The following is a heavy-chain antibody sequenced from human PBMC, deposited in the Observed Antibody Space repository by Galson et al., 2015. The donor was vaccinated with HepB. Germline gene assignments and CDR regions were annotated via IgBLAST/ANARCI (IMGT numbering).Heavy chain of an antibody. CDR3: ARGNHCSLSSCHSYFEYGLDV. Sequence: LSLTCTVYGGSFSGYYWNWIRQPPGKGLEWIGEIHHSGRSSHKPSLKSRVTISVDTSKKQFSLKVSPVTAAGTATYYCARGNHCSLSSCHSYFEYGLDVWGLGTTVTVSS. CDR2: IHHSGRS. CDR1: GGSFSGYY. V-gene: IGHV4-34*01. D-gene: IGHD2-15*01. J-gene: IGHJ6*02.